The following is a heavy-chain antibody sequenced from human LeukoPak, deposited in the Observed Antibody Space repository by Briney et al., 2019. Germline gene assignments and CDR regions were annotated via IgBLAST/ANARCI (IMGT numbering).Heavy chain of an antibody. D-gene: IGHD4-17*01. Sequence: VKPSETLSLTGTVSGGSINSHYWSWIRPPPGKGLEWLGYIDHSGSANYNPSLQSRLTISIDTSKSQFSLKVSSVTAAITAVYYCARADGDYFDFWGEGTPVTASS. J-gene: IGHJ4*02. CDR1: GGSINSHY. CDR2: IDHSGSA. CDR3: ARADGDYFDF. V-gene: IGHV4-59*11.